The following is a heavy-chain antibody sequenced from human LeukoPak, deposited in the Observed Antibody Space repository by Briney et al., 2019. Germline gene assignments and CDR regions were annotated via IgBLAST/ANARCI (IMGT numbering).Heavy chain of an antibody. Sequence: SETLSLTCTVSGGSISSSSYYWGWIRQPPGKGLEWIGSIYYSGSTYYNPSLKSRVTISVDTSKNQFSLKLSSVTAADTAVYYCARTDELLLIRFDYWGQGTLVTVSS. J-gene: IGHJ4*02. CDR1: GGSISSSSYY. CDR2: IYYSGST. V-gene: IGHV4-39*07. CDR3: ARTDELLLIRFDY. D-gene: IGHD2-15*01.